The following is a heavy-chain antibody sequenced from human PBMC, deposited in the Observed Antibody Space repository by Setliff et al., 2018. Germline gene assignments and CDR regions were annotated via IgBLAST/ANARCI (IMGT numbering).Heavy chain of an antibody. D-gene: IGHD3-3*01. CDR3: ARRETYYNFWSGYYAY. V-gene: IGHV4-39*07. J-gene: IGHJ4*02. CDR1: GGSISSSSYY. CDR2: IYYSGST. Sequence: ETLSLTCTVSGGSISSSSYYWGWIRQPPGKGLEWIGSIYYSGSTYYNPSLKSRVTISVDTSKNQFSLKLSSVTAADTAVYYCARRETYYNFWSGYYAYWGQGTLVTV.